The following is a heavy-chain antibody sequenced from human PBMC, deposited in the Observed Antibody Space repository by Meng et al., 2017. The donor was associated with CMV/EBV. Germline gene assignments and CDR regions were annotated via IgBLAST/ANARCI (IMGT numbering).Heavy chain of an antibody. Sequence: GESLKISCAASGFTFSSYSMNWVRQAPGKGLEWVSSISSSSSYIYYADSVKGRFTISRDNAKNSLYLQMNSPRAEDTAVYYCARDGSSYGMDVWGQGTTVTVSS. CDR2: ISSSSSYI. J-gene: IGHJ6*02. V-gene: IGHV3-21*01. CDR1: GFTFSSYS. CDR3: ARDGSSYGMDV.